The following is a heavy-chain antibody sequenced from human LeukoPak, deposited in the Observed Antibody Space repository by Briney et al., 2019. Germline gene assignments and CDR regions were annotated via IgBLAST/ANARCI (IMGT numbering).Heavy chain of an antibody. V-gene: IGHV4-4*07. CDR1: GGSISSYY. D-gene: IGHD5-12*01. Sequence: SETLSLTCTVSGGSISSYYWSWIRQPAGKGLEWIGRINTSGSTNYNPSLKSRVTMSVDTSKNQFSLKLSSVTAADTAVYYCARDGGYSGYDYLAVGYYFDYWGQGTLVTVSS. J-gene: IGHJ4*02. CDR2: INTSGST. CDR3: ARDGGYSGYDYLAVGYYFDY.